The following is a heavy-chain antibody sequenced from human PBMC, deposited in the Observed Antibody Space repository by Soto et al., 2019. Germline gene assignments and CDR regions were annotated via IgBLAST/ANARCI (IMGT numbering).Heavy chain of an antibody. CDR2: IIPILGIA. D-gene: IGHD4-17*01. V-gene: IGHV1-69*08. CDR3: ARDLGHGDYSWFDP. CDR1: GGTFSSYT. J-gene: IGHJ5*02. Sequence: QVQLVQSGAEVKKPGSSVKVSCKASGGTFSSYTISWVRQAPGQGLEWMGRIIPILGIANYAQKFQGRVTITADKSTSAADMELSSLRSKDTAVYYCARDLGHGDYSWFDPWGQGTMVTVSS.